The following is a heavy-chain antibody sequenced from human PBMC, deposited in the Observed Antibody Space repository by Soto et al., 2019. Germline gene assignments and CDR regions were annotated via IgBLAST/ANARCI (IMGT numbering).Heavy chain of an antibody. CDR3: ASTYSSSWYWFDP. J-gene: IGHJ5*02. CDR2: IFSNDEK. Sequence: SGPTLVNPTETLTLTCTVSGFSLSNAGLGVSWIRQPPGKALEWLAHIFSNDEKSYSTSLKSRLTISKDTSKSQVVLTMTNMDPVDTATYYCASTYSSSWYWFDPWGQGTLVTVSS. CDR1: GFSLSNAGLG. V-gene: IGHV2-26*04. D-gene: IGHD6-13*01.